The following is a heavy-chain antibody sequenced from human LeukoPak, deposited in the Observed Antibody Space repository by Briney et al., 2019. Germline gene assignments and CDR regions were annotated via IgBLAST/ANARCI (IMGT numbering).Heavy chain of an antibody. J-gene: IGHJ6*03. D-gene: IGHD3-3*02. CDR3: ARGRLSIRPPIGPYMDV. CDR1: GASISSHY. Sequence: PSETLSLTCTVSGASISSHYWGWIRQSPGKGLEWIGYISYSGITNYNPSLKSRVTISVDTSKNQFSLKLSSVTAADTAVYYCARGRLSIRPPIGPYMDVWGKGTTVTVSS. CDR2: ISYSGIT. V-gene: IGHV4-59*11.